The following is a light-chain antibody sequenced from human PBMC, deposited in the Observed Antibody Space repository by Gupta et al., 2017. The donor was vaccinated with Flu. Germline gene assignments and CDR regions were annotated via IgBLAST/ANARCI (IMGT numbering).Light chain of an antibody. Sequence: GTSSDIGAYNYVSWYQRHPGKAPKLLIYGVSSRPSGISNRFSGSKSDNTASLTISGVQPEDEADYFCSSSSGSTTPWVFGGGTKLTVL. CDR1: SSDIGAYNY. J-gene: IGLJ3*02. V-gene: IGLV2-14*01. CDR2: GVS. CDR3: SSSSGSTTPWV.